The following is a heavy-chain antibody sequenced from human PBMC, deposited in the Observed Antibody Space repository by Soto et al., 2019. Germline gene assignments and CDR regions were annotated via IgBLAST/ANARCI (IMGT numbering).Heavy chain of an antibody. Sequence: EVQLVESGGGLVQPGGSLRLSCAASGFTFSSYWMHWVRQAPGKGLVWVSRINSDGSSTSYADSVKGRFTISRDNAKNTLYLQMNSLRAEDTAVYYCARVTGYYYDSSGYTDDAEYFQHWGQGTLVTVSS. CDR2: INSDGSST. J-gene: IGHJ1*01. CDR3: ARVTGYYYDSSGYTDDAEYFQH. CDR1: GFTFSSYW. D-gene: IGHD3-22*01. V-gene: IGHV3-74*01.